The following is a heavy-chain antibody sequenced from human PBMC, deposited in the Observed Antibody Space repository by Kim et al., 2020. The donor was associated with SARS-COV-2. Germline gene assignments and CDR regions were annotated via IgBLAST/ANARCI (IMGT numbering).Heavy chain of an antibody. J-gene: IGHJ2*01. V-gene: IGHV4-59*01. CDR1: GGSISSYY. CDR3: ARARVYCSSTSCSRGGYFDL. D-gene: IGHD2-2*01. Sequence: TLSLTCTVSGGSISSYYWSWIRQPPGKGLEWIGYIYYSGSTNYNPSLKSRVTISVDTSKNQFSLKLSSVTAADTAVYYCARARVYCSSTSCSRGGYFDLWGRGTLVTVSS. CDR2: IYYSGST.